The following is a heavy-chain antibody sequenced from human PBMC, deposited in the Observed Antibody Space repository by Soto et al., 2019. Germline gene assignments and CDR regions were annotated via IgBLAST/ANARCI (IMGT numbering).Heavy chain of an antibody. D-gene: IGHD3-10*01. J-gene: IGHJ6*02. CDR1: GASRTNYY. Sequence: QVQLQESGPGLVKPSEPLSLTCTVSGASRTNYYCSWFRQPPGKGLEWIGSIMYSGYSAYNLSLQRRLPMAMDTSKTQSSLMLEPVSATVTAVYYCARHGFGPIDGLVDVWGQGTTVIVPS. V-gene: IGHV4-59*08. CDR2: IMYSGYS. CDR3: ARHGFGPIDGLVDV.